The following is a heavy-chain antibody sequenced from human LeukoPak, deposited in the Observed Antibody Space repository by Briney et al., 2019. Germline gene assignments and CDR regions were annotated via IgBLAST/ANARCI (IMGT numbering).Heavy chain of an antibody. CDR2: IIPILGIA. CDR1: GGTFSSYA. CDR3: ARVFADGRMDV. V-gene: IGHV1-69*04. D-gene: IGHD2-21*01. J-gene: IGHJ6*03. Sequence: SVKVSCKASGGTFSSYAISWVRQAPGQGLEWMGRIIPILGIANYAQKFQGRVTITADKSTSTAYMELSNLRSEDTAVYYCARVFADGRMDVWGKGTTVTVSS.